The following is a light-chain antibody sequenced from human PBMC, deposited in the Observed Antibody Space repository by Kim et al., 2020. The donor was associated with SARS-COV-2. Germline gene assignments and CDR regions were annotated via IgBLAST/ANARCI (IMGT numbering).Light chain of an antibody. V-gene: IGLV3-1*01. CDR3: QAWDSSTVV. CDR1: KLGDKY. J-gene: IGLJ2*01. CDR2: QHN. Sequence: VSPGQTAYITCSGDKLGDKYACWYQQKPGQSPVLVIYQHNKRPAGIPERFSGSNSGNTATLTISGTQAMDEADYYCQAWDSSTVVFGGGTQLTVL.